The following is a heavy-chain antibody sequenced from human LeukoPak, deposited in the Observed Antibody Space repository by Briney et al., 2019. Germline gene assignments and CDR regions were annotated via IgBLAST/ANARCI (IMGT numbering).Heavy chain of an antibody. D-gene: IGHD3-16*02. CDR2: IYTSGST. V-gene: IGHV4-4*07. Sequence: SSETLSLTCTVSGGSISSYYWSWIRQPAGKGLEWIGRIYTSGSTNYSPSLKSRVTMSVDTSKNQFSLKLSSVTAADTAVYYCARGMITFGGVIADYYYYYMDVWGKGTTVTVSS. J-gene: IGHJ6*03. CDR3: ARGMITFGGVIADYYYYYMDV. CDR1: GGSISSYY.